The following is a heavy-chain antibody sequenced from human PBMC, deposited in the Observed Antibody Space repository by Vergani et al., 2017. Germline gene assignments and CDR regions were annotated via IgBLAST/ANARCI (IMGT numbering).Heavy chain of an antibody. V-gene: IGHV3-7*01. CDR3: ARDLYGDYGYYGMDV. CDR2: IKQDGSEK. Sequence: EVQLVESGGGLVQPGGSLRLSCAASGFTFSSYWMSWVRQAPGKGLEWVANIKQDGSEKYYVDSVKGRFTISRDNAKNSLYLQMNSLRAEDTAVYYCARDLYGDYGYYGMDVWGQGTTVTVSS. J-gene: IGHJ6*02. D-gene: IGHD4-17*01. CDR1: GFTFSSYW.